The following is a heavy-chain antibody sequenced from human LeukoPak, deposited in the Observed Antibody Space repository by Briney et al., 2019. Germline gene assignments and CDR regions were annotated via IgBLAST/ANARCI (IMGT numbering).Heavy chain of an antibody. D-gene: IGHD2-21*02. Sequence: PSETLSLTCTVSGGSFSTYYWSWIRQPPGKGLEWIGYIYYSGSTNYNPSLKSRVTISVDTSKNQFSLKLSSVTAADTAVYYCARHLRVTANPFDYWGQGTLVTVSS. J-gene: IGHJ4*02. CDR1: GGSFSTYY. V-gene: IGHV4-59*08. CDR2: IYYSGST. CDR3: ARHLRVTANPFDY.